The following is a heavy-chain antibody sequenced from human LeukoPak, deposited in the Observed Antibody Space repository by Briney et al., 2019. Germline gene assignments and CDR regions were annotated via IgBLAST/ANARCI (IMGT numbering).Heavy chain of an antibody. D-gene: IGHD3-22*01. CDR1: GGTFSSYA. CDR2: IIPILGIA. V-gene: IGHV1-69*04. Sequence: GASVKVSCEASGGTFSSYAISWVRQAPGQGLEWMGRIIPILGIANYAQKFQGRVTITADKSTSTAYMELSSLRSEDTAVYYCARAKYYYDSSGYRDYWGQGTLVTVFS. CDR3: ARAKYYYDSSGYRDY. J-gene: IGHJ4*02.